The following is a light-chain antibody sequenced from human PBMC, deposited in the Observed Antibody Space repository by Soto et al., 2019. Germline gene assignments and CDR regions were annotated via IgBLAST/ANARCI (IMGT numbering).Light chain of an antibody. CDR2: AAS. J-gene: IGKJ5*01. CDR1: QGITNH. Sequence: DIQLTQSPSFLSASVGDRVTITCRASQGITNHLAWYQQKPGKAPKLLIYAASTLQSGVQSRFSGSGSGTEFTLTISSLQPEDFASYYCKQLDSFPLTFGQGTRLEIK. CDR3: KQLDSFPLT. V-gene: IGKV1-9*01.